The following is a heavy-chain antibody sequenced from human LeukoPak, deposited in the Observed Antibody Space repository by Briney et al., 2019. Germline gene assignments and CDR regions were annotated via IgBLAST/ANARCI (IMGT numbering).Heavy chain of an antibody. CDR1: GFTFSSYS. D-gene: IGHD5-24*01. J-gene: IGHJ4*02. V-gene: IGHV3-21*01. CDR2: ISSSSSYI. Sequence: GGSLRLSCAASGFTFSSYSMNWVRQAPGKGLEWVTSISSSSSYIYYADSVKGRFTISRDDAKNSLYLQMTSLSAEDTVVYYCARCRDGYKSGYFHYWGQGTLVTVSS. CDR3: ARCRDGYKSGYFHY.